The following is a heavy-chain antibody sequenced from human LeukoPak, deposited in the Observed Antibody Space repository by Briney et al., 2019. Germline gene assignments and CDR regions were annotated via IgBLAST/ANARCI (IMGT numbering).Heavy chain of an antibody. D-gene: IGHD3-22*01. J-gene: IGHJ4*02. V-gene: IGHV3-30*02. CDR1: GFTFSTYG. Sequence: GGSLRLSCAASGFTFSTYGMHWVRQAPGKGLEWVAVIWYDGSKKYYADSVKGRFTISRDNSKNTLYLQMNSLSVEDTAVYYCAKDRGRYYYDSSGCDYWGQGTLVIVSS. CDR3: AKDRGRYYYDSSGCDY. CDR2: IWYDGSKK.